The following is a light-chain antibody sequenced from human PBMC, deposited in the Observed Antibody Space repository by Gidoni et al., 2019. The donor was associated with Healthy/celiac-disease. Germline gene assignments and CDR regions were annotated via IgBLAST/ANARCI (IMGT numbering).Light chain of an antibody. V-gene: IGKV3-15*01. CDR3: QQYNSWPLT. CDR1: QSVSSN. J-gene: IGKJ4*01. CDR2: GAS. Sequence: EIVITQSPATLSVSPGERATFSCRASQSVSSNLAWYQQKPGQAPRLLIYGASTRATGIPARFSGSGSGTEFTLTISSLQSEDFAVYYCQQYNSWPLTFGGGTKVEIK.